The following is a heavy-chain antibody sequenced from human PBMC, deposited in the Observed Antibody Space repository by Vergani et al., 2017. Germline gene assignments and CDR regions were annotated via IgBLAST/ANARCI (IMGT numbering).Heavy chain of an antibody. V-gene: IGHV1-69-2*01. CDR1: GYTFTDHY. J-gene: IGHJ6*02. D-gene: IGHD4-17*01. CDR3: ATPQTVTTGGMEV. Sequence: EVHLFQSGAEVKKPGATMKISCKVSGYTFTDHYMHWVKQSPGKGLEWMGLVDPEDGETIYAEKFKGRVTIAEDTSTDTAHLELSSLRSEDTAVYYCATPQTVTTGGMEVWGQGTTVIVSS. CDR2: VDPEDGET.